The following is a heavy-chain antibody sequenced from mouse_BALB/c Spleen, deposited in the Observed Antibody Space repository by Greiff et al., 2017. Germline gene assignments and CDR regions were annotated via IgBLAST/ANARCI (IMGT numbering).Heavy chain of an antibody. D-gene: IGHD2-12*01. CDR3: ARSGITLEGAMDY. CDR1: GYTFTSYW. V-gene: IGHV1-87*01. J-gene: IGHJ4*01. CDR2: IYPGDGDT. Sequence: QVQLQQSGAELARPGASVKLSCKASGYTFTSYWMQWVKQRPGQGLEWIGAIYPGDGDTRYTQKFKGKATLTADKSSSTAYMQLSSLASEDSAVYYCARSGITLEGAMDYWGQGTSVTVSS.